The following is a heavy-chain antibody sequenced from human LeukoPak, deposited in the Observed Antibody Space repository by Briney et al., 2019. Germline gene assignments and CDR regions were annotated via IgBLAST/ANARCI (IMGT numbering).Heavy chain of an antibody. V-gene: IGHV1-3*01. Sequence: ASVKVSCKASGYTFTSYAMHWVRQAPGQRLEWMGWINAGNGNTKYSQKFQGRVTITRDTSASTAYMELSSLRSEDTAVYYCARDWCAGPCWIAAAGTFDPWGQGTLVTVSS. J-gene: IGHJ5*02. D-gene: IGHD6-13*01. CDR2: INAGNGNT. CDR1: GYTFTSYA. CDR3: ARDWCAGPCWIAAAGTFDP.